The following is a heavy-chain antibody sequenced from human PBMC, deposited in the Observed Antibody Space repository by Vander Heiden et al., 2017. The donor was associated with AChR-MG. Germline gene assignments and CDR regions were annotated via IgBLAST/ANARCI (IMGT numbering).Heavy chain of an antibody. D-gene: IGHD3-3*01. CDR2: IYWKDDK. Sequence: ITLMESGPTLVKPTQTLPLTCTFSGFSLSPSRVGVGWIRQPPGKALGWLALIYWKDDKRYSPSLKSRITITKDSSKNEVVLTMTNMDPVDTATYYCAQTAPRVKWYYDFWSVYYRDAFDIWGQGTMVTVSS. V-gene: IGHV2-5*01. CDR1: GFSLSPSRVG. CDR3: AQTAPRVKWYYDFWSVYYRDAFDI. J-gene: IGHJ3*02.